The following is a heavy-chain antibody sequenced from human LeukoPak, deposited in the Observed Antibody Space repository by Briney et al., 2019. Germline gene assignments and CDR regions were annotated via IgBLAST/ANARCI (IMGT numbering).Heavy chain of an antibody. D-gene: IGHD3-22*01. J-gene: IGHJ3*02. CDR3: ARLFTTYYYDSSGYYFRARPINNAFDI. V-gene: IGHV4-34*01. Sequence: PSETLSLTCAVYGGSFSGYYWSWIRQPPGKGLEWIGGINHSGSTNYNPSLKSRVTISVDTSKNQFSLKLSSVTAADTAVYYCARLFTTYYYDSSGYYFRARPINNAFDIWGQGTMVTVSS. CDR2: INHSGST. CDR1: GGSFSGYY.